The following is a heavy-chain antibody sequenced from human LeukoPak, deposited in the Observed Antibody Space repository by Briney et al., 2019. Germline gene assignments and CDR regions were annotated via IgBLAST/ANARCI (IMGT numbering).Heavy chain of an antibody. CDR2: INQDGSVQ. V-gene: IGHV3-7*01. CDR3: SRSLDC. CDR1: GFPFSAYW. Sequence: GGSLRLSCAASGFPFSAYWMDWVRQAPGKEMEWVANINQDGSVQYYAASVRGRFTISRDNAKNSLYLQMNILKAEDTAIYYCSRSLDCLGQGALVTVSS. J-gene: IGHJ4*02.